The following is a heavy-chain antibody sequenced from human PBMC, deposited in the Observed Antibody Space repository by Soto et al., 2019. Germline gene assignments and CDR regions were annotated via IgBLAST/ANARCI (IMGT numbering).Heavy chain of an antibody. CDR2: ISSSSSYI. CDR1: GFTFSSYS. Sequence: PGGSLRLSCAASGFTFSSYSMNWVRQAPGKGLEWVSSISSSSSYIYYADSVKGRFTISRDNAKNSLYLQMNSLRAEDTAVYYCARVPFVTIFGVAQGNNWFDPWGQGTLVTVSS. CDR3: ARVPFVTIFGVAQGNNWFDP. V-gene: IGHV3-21*01. D-gene: IGHD3-3*01. J-gene: IGHJ5*02.